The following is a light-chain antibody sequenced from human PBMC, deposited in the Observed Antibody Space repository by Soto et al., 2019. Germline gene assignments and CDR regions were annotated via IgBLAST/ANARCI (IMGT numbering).Light chain of an antibody. J-gene: IGKJ2*01. CDR2: GAS. CDR1: QSVNNN. V-gene: IGKV3-15*01. CDR3: QEYNNSPPLYT. Sequence: IVMTQSPATLSVSPGERATLSCRASQSVNNNLAWYQQKPGQAPRLLIYGASSRATGIPARFSGSGSGTEFTLTITSLQSEDFAVYFCQEYNNSPPLYTFGQGTKLEIK.